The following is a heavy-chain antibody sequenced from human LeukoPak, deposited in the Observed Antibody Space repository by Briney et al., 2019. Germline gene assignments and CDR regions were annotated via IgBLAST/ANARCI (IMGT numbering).Heavy chain of an antibody. J-gene: IGHJ6*03. Sequence: GGSLRLSCAASGFTFDDYGMNWVRQAPGKGLEWVSGINWNGGSTGYADSVKGRFTISRDNAKNSLYLQMNRLRAEDTALYYCARVYELREEDYYYYYMDVWGKGPTVTVSS. D-gene: IGHD5/OR15-5a*01. CDR1: GFTFDDYG. CDR2: INWNGGST. V-gene: IGHV3-20*04. CDR3: ARVYELREEDYYYYYMDV.